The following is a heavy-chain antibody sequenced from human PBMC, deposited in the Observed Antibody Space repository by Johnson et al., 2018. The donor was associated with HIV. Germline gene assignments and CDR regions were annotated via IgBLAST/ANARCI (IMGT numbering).Heavy chain of an antibody. J-gene: IGHJ3*02. D-gene: IGHD3-22*01. CDR1: GFTFSSYA. Sequence: QVQLVESGGGVFQPGRSLRLSCAASGFTFSSYAMHWVRQAPGKGLEWVAVISYDGSNKYYADSVKGRFTISRDNSKNTLYLQMNSLRAEDTAVYYCARVIDQYFDSILDDAFDIWGQGTLVTVSS. CDR3: ARVIDQYFDSILDDAFDI. V-gene: IGHV3-30-3*01. CDR2: ISYDGSNK.